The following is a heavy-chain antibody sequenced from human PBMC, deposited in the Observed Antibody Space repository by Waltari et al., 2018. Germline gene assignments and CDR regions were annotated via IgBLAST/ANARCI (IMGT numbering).Heavy chain of an antibody. Sequence: EVQLLESGGGLVQPGGSLRLSCAASGFTFSSYAMSWVRQAPGTGLEWVSAISGSGGSTYYADSVKGRFTISRDNSKNTLYLQMNSLRAEDTAVYYCAKDQASHLGYCSSTSCRVAYNWFDPWGQGTLVTVSS. CDR3: AKDQASHLGYCSSTSCRVAYNWFDP. CDR2: ISGSGGST. J-gene: IGHJ5*02. CDR1: GFTFSSYA. V-gene: IGHV3-23*01. D-gene: IGHD2-2*01.